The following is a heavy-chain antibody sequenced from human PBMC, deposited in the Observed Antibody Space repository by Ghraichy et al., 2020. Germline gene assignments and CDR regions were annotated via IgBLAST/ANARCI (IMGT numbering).Heavy chain of an antibody. CDR3: AKPLSGSHYKVAFDI. CDR2: IRYDASNK. D-gene: IGHD1-26*01. J-gene: IGHJ3*02. Sequence: GGSLRLSCAASGFTFSSYGMHWVRQAPGTGLEWVAFIRYDASNKYYADSVKGRFTISRDNSKNTLYLQMSSLRAEDTALYYCAKPLSGSHYKVAFDIWGQGTMVTVSS. V-gene: IGHV3-30*02. CDR1: GFTFSSYG.